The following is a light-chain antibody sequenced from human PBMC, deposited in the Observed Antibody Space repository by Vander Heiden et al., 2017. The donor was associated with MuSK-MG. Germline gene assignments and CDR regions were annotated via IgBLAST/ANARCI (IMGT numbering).Light chain of an antibody. V-gene: IGLV3-1*01. CDR1: KLGDKY. J-gene: IGLJ2*01. CDR2: EDT. Sequence: SYEVTQSPSVSVSPGQTATITCSGDKLGDKYVCWYQQKPGQSPVLVIYEDTKRPSGIPERFSGSNSGNTATLTISGTQPMDEADYYCQVWDGSSAVFGGGSKLTVL. CDR3: QVWDGSSAV.